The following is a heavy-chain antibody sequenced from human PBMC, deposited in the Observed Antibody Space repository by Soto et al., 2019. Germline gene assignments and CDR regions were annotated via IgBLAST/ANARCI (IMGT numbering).Heavy chain of an antibody. CDR2: IIPILGIA. D-gene: IGHD3-10*01. Sequence: QVQLVQSGAEVKKPGSSVKVSCKASGGTFSSYTISWVRQAPGQGLEWMGRIIPILGIANYAQKFQGRVTITADKSTSTAYRELSSLRSEDTAVDYCAREAVTMVRGVYYFDYWGQGTLVTVSS. CDR1: GGTFSSYT. V-gene: IGHV1-69*08. CDR3: AREAVTMVRGVYYFDY. J-gene: IGHJ4*02.